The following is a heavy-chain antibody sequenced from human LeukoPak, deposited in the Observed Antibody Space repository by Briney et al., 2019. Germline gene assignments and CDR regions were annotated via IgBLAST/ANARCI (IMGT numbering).Heavy chain of an antibody. J-gene: IGHJ5*02. CDR1: GYSISSGYY. CDR3: ARDFSGQQVILGP. CDR2: INHSGST. V-gene: IGHV4-38-2*02. Sequence: SETLSLTCSVSGYSISSGYYWSWIRQPPGKGLEWIGEINHSGSTNYNPSLKSRVTISVDTSKNQFSLKLTSVTAADTAVYYCARDFSGQQVILGPWGQGTLVTVSS. D-gene: IGHD6-13*01.